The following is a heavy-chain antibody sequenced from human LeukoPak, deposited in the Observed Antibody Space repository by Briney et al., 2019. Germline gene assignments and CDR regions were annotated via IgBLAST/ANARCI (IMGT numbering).Heavy chain of an antibody. V-gene: IGHV4-61*02. CDR3: ASHARLGYCSGTSCREVGGAHWYSDL. D-gene: IGHD2-2*01. Sequence: PSQTLSLTCTVSGGSLSSGSYYWSWIRQPAGKGLEWIGRIYTSGSTNYNPSLKSRVTIPVDTSKNQFSLKLSSGTPQDPVWYYCASHARLGYCSGTSCREVGGAHWYSDLWGRGTLVTVSS. CDR2: IYTSGST. J-gene: IGHJ2*01. CDR1: GGSLSSGSYY.